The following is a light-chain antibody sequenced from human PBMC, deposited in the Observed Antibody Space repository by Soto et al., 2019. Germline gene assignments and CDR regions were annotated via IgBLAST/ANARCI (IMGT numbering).Light chain of an antibody. Sequence: QSVLTQAPSVSGAPGQRVTISCTGSSSNIGAGYDVHWYQQFPGTAPKLLIYGNINRPSGVPDRFSGSKSGTSASLAITGLQAEDEADYYCQSYDSSLSAVVFGGGTKVTVL. CDR3: QSYDSSLSAVV. CDR1: SSNIGAGYD. CDR2: GNI. V-gene: IGLV1-40*01. J-gene: IGLJ2*01.